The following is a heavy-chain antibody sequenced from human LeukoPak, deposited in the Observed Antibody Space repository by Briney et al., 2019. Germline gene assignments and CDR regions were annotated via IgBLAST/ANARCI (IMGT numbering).Heavy chain of an antibody. CDR3: ARGGSSSSITGTTEFDY. V-gene: IGHV1-18*01. J-gene: IGHJ4*02. Sequence: GASVKVSCKASGYTFTSYGISWVRQAPGQGLEWMGGISAYNGNTNYAQKLQGRVTMTTDTSTSTAYMELRSLRSDDTAVYYCARGGSSSSITGTTEFDYWGQGTLVTVSS. CDR1: GYTFTSYG. CDR2: ISAYNGNT. D-gene: IGHD1-7*01.